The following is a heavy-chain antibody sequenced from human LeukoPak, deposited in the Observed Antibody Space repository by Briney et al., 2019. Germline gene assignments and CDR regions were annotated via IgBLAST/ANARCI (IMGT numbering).Heavy chain of an antibody. Sequence: SETLSLTCAVYGGSFSGYYWSWIRQPPVKGLEWIGEINHSGSTNYNPSLKSRLTISVDTYKHQFSLNLSSVTAADAAVYYCARGIRRIGDFWSGYYNPVYWFDPWGQGTLVTVCS. CDR1: GGSFSGYY. V-gene: IGHV4-34*01. CDR3: ARGIRRIGDFWSGYYNPVYWFDP. J-gene: IGHJ5*02. CDR2: INHSGST. D-gene: IGHD3-3*01.